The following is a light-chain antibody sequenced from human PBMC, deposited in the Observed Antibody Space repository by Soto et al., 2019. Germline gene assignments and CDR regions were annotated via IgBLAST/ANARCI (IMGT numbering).Light chain of an antibody. CDR3: SSYVGTNSYV. Sequence: QSALTQPPSASGSPGQSVTISCTGTSSDVGGYNYVSWYQHHPGKAPKLIIYEVYKLPSGVPDRFSGSKSGNTAALTVSGLQAEDDADYYCSSYVGTNSYVFGTGTKLTVL. CDR2: EVY. CDR1: SSDVGGYNY. J-gene: IGLJ1*01. V-gene: IGLV2-8*01.